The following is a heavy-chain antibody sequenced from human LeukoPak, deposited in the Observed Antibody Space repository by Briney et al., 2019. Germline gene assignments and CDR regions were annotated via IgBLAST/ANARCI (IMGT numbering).Heavy chain of an antibody. CDR1: GFTFSSYG. CDR3: GRERDYDSSGYFVFGY. CDR2: IWYDGSNK. D-gene: IGHD3-22*01. J-gene: IGHJ4*02. V-gene: IGHV3-33*01. Sequence: GGSLRLSCAASGFTFSSYGMHWVRQAPGKGLEWVAVIWYDGSNKYYADSVKGRFTISRDNSKNTLYLQMNSLRAEDTAVYYCGRERDYDSSGYFVFGYWGQGTLVTGSS.